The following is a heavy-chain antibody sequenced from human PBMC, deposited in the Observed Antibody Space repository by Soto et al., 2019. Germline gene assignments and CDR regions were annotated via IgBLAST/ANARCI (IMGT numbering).Heavy chain of an antibody. CDR1: GFTFSSYA. Sequence: PGGSLRLSCAASGFTFSSYAMHWVGQSPGKGLEWVAVISYDGSNKYYADSVKGRFTISRDNSKNTLYLQMNSLRAEDTAVYYCARGEYSSSSYYYYGMDVWGQGTTVTVSS. V-gene: IGHV3-30-3*01. CDR2: ISYDGSNK. J-gene: IGHJ6*02. CDR3: ARGEYSSSSYYYYGMDV. D-gene: IGHD6-6*01.